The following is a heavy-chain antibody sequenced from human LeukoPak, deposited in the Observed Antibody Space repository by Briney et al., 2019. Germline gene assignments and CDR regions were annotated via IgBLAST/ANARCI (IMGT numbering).Heavy chain of an antibody. CDR2: IYYSGST. Sequence: SETLSLTCTVSGGSISSSSYYWGWTRQPPGKGLEWIGSIYYSGSTYYNPSLKSRVTISVDTSKNQFSLKLSSVTAADTAVYYCAIPYYDYVWGSYRLFDIWGQGTMVTVSS. CDR3: AIPYYDYVWGSYRLFDI. CDR1: GGSISSSSYY. J-gene: IGHJ3*02. V-gene: IGHV4-39*01. D-gene: IGHD3-16*02.